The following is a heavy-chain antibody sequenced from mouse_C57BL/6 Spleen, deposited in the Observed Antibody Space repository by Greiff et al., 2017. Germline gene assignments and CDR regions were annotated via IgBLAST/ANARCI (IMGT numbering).Heavy chain of an antibody. Sequence: LQQSGAELVRPGASVTLSCKASGYTFTDYEMHWVKQTPVHGLEGIGAIDPETGGTAYNQKFKGKAILTATKSSSTAYMELRSLTSEDSAVYYCTRFPYDGYPAWFAYWGQGTLVTVSA. CDR2: IDPETGGT. V-gene: IGHV1-15*01. J-gene: IGHJ3*01. CDR1: GYTFTDYE. CDR3: TRFPYDGYPAWFAY. D-gene: IGHD2-3*01.